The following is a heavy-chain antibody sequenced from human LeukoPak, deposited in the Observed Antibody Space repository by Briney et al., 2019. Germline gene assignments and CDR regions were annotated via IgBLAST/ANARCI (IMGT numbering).Heavy chain of an antibody. J-gene: IGHJ4*02. CDR1: GFTVSSNS. Sequence: GGSLRLSCTVSGFTVSSNSMSWVRQAPGKGLEWVSFIYSDNTHYSDSVKGRFTISRDNSKNALYLQMNSLRAEDTAVYYCARRAGAYSHPYDYWGQGTLVTVSS. V-gene: IGHV3-53*01. CDR2: IYSDNT. CDR3: ARRAGAYSHPYDY. D-gene: IGHD4/OR15-4a*01.